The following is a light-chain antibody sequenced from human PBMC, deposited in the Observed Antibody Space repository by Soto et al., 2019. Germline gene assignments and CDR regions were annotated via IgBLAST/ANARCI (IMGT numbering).Light chain of an antibody. CDR1: QSLVSSDGNSY. CDR3: MQGTHWPPT. V-gene: IGKV2-30*01. CDR2: KVS. Sequence: EVVMTQSPLSLPVTLGQPASISCRSSQSLVSSDGNSYLNWFHQRPGQSPRRLIYKVSNRDSGVPDRFSGSGSDTEFTLKISRLETEDGGVYYCMQGTHWPPTFGHGTKREI. J-gene: IGKJ2*01.